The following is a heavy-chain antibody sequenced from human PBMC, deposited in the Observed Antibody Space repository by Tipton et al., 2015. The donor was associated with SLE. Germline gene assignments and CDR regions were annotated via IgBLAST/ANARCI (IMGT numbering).Heavy chain of an antibody. J-gene: IGHJ4*02. Sequence: TLSLTCTVSGDSISSGFYWGWIRRPPGKGLEWIGSFYHSGTRYYAPSLKSRVTISVDTSKNQFSLNLSSVTAADTAVYYCASHSSSWDPFDNWGQGLLVTVSA. CDR2: FYHSGTR. CDR1: GDSISSGFY. D-gene: IGHD3-22*01. CDR3: ASHSSSWDPFDN. V-gene: IGHV4-38-2*02.